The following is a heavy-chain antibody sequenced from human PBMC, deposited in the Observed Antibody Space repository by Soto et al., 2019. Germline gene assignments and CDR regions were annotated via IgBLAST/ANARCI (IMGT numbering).Heavy chain of an antibody. CDR2: IYHSGST. D-gene: IGHD3-3*01. CDR3: AKGTNAWRRYYFEY. CDR1: GDSIRSSNW. V-gene: IGHV4-4*02. Sequence: PSETLSLTCSVSGDSIRSSNWWIWVRQPPGKGLEWIGEIYHSGSTNYDPSLETRVTISIDKSKNHFSLNLSSVTAADTAVYFCAKGTNAWRRYYFEYWGQGTLVTVSS. J-gene: IGHJ4*02.